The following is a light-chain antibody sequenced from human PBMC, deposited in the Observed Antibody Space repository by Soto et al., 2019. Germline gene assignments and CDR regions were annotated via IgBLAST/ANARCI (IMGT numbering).Light chain of an antibody. CDR3: TSFTTSSHVV. J-gene: IGLJ2*01. CDR2: DVT. CDR1: SSDVGAYNY. V-gene: IGLV2-14*03. Sequence: QSALTQPASVSGSPGQSITISCTGTSSDVGAYNYVSWYQQYPGKVPKLMIFDVTKRPSGVSNRFSGSKSGNTASLTISGLQAEHEADYYCTSFTTSSHVVFGGGTKLTVL.